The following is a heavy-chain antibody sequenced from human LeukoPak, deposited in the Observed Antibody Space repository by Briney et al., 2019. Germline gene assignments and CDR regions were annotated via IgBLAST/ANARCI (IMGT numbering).Heavy chain of an antibody. V-gene: IGHV1-46*01. CDR2: INPSGGNT. CDR1: GYTFTSYY. CDR3: AKGIAVDDAFDI. J-gene: IGHJ3*02. Sequence: ASVKVSCKASGYTFTSYYMHWVRQAPGQGLEWMGIINPSGGNTSYAQKFQGRVTMTRDTSTSTVYMELSSLRSEDTAVYYCAKGIAVDDAFDIWGQGTMVTVSS. D-gene: IGHD6-19*01.